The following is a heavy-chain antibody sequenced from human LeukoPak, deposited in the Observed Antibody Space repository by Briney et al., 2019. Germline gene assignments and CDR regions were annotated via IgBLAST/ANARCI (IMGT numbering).Heavy chain of an antibody. Sequence: PPGGSLRLSCAASGNYWMHWVRQAPGKGLLWVSHINSDGSWTTYADSVKGRFTISKDNAKNTEYLQMNNLRAEDTAVYYCVSFYETYWGRGTLVTVSS. CDR1: GNYW. CDR3: VSFYETY. J-gene: IGHJ4*02. D-gene: IGHD2-2*01. V-gene: IGHV3-74*01. CDR2: INSDGSWT.